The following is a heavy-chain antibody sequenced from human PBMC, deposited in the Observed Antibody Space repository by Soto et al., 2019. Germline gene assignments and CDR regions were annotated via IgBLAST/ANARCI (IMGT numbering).Heavy chain of an antibody. D-gene: IGHD6-13*01. J-gene: IGHJ4*02. CDR1: GYTFCYW. CDR2: IYPADSDT. Sequence: PGESLKISCKGSGYTFCYWIAWVRQMPGKGLEWMGVIYPADSDTRYSPSFKGQVTISVDKSIGTAYLQWSSLKASDTAMYYCARLHIATSGPFDYWGQGTLVTVSS. CDR3: ARLHIATSGPFDY. V-gene: IGHV5-51*01.